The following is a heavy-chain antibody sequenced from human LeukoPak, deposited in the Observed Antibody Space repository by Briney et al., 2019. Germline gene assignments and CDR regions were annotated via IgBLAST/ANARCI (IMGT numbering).Heavy chain of an antibody. Sequence: PGGSLRLSCTASGFTFGDYAMSWVRQAPGKGLEWVSSISSSSSYIYYADSVKGRFTISRDNAKNSLYLQMNSLRAEDTAVYYCARGYYYDSSGYYWFAPTTPRAENDAFDIWGQGTMVAVSS. CDR3: ARGYYYDSSGYYWFAPTTPRAENDAFDI. CDR2: ISSSSSYI. CDR1: GFTFGDYA. D-gene: IGHD3-22*01. V-gene: IGHV3-21*01. J-gene: IGHJ3*02.